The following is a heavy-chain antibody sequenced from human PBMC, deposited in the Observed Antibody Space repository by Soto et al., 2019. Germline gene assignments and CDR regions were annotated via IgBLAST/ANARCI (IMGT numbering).Heavy chain of an antibody. V-gene: IGHV3-30-3*01. CDR1: GFTFKSYT. CDR3: VGASMWTGKGLEY. D-gene: IGHD3-10*02. CDR2: ISYDGSNK. Sequence: GGSLRLSCATSGFTFKSYTLHWVRQTPGRGLQWVAVISYDGSNKYYADSVRGRFTISRDTSNCTLYLQMNSLRADDSAVYYCVGASMWTGKGLEYWGQGALVTVSS. J-gene: IGHJ4*02.